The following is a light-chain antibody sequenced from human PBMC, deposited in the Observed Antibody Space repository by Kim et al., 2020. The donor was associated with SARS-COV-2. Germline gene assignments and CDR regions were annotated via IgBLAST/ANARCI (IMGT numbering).Light chain of an antibody. CDR3: QKYNSAPWT. J-gene: IGKJ1*01. Sequence: ASGGNRVTSTCRASQHIANSLAWYQQKPGKVPPVLIYAASTLQSGVPSRFSGSGSGTEFTLTIGSLQTEDVATYYCQKYNSAPWTFGPGTKVDIK. CDR1: QHIANS. V-gene: IGKV1-27*01. CDR2: AAS.